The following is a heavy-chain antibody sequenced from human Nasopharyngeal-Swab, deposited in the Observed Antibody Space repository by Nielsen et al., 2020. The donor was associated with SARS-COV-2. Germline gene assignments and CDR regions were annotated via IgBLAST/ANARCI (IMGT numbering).Heavy chain of an antibody. CDR2: ISWNSGSI. J-gene: IGHJ6*02. Sequence: SLKISCAASGFTFDDYAMHWVRQAPGKGLAWVSGISWNSGSIGYADSVKGRFTISRDNAKNSLYLQMNSLRAEDTALYYCAKDICENSGGSCSDYYYYYGMDVWGQGTTVTVSS. CDR3: AKDICENSGGSCSDYYYYYGMDV. V-gene: IGHV3-9*01. D-gene: IGHD2-15*01. CDR1: GFTFDDYA.